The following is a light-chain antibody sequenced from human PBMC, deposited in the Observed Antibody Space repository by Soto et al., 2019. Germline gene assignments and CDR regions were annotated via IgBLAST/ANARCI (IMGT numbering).Light chain of an antibody. V-gene: IGKV1-27*01. CDR1: QGIRNF. Sequence: DIQMTQSPTSLSASVGDRVTITCRASQGIRNFVAWYQQKPGKAPKLLIYAASTLQSGVPSRFSGSGSGTAFTLTVDSLQPEDVATYADQTYSSVPVFGPGTKVEIK. CDR2: AAS. J-gene: IGKJ3*01. CDR3: QTYSSVPV.